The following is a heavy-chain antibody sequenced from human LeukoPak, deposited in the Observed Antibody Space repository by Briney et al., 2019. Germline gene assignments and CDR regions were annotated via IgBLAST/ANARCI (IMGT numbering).Heavy chain of an antibody. J-gene: IGHJ4*02. CDR1: GFTFSSYS. CDR2: ISSSSSYI. CDR3: ASNDYGDSHVGC. D-gene: IGHD4-17*01. Sequence: PGGSLRLSCAASGFTFSSYSMNWVRQAPGKGLEWVSSISSSSSYIYYADSVKGRFTISRDNAKNSLYLQMNSLRAEDTAVYYCASNDYGDSHVGCWGQGTLVTVSS. V-gene: IGHV3-21*01.